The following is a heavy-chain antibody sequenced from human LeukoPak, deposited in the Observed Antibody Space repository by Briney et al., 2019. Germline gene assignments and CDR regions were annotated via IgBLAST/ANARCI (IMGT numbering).Heavy chain of an antibody. D-gene: IGHD2-21*01. V-gene: IGHV1-8*01. CDR1: GYTFTSYD. CDR3: ARDYGGNSGWFDP. J-gene: IGHJ5*02. Sequence: GASVKVSCKASGYTFTSYDLNWVRQATGQGPEWIGWMNPNSGNTGYAQKLQGRVTLTRSTSISTAYMELRSLTSEDTAVYYCARDYGGNSGWFDPWGQGTLVTVSS. CDR2: MNPNSGNT.